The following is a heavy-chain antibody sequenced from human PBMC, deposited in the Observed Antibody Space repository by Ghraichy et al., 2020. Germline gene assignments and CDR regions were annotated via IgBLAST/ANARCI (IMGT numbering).Heavy chain of an antibody. V-gene: IGHV4-34*01. D-gene: IGHD6-6*01. CDR3: ARGSSIAALPFDY. Sequence: SQTLSLTCAVYGGSFSGYYWSWIRQPPGKGLEWIGEINHSGSTNYNPSLKSRVIISVDTSNNFFSLKKSAVTAADTAVYYCARGSSIAALPFDYWGQGALVIVSS. J-gene: IGHJ4*02. CDR1: GGSFSGYY. CDR2: INHSGST.